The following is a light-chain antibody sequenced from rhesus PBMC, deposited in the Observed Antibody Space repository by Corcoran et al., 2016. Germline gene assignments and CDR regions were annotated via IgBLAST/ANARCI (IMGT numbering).Light chain of an antibody. CDR1: QTISSY. CDR2: GAS. V-gene: IGKV1-44*01. J-gene: IGKJ1*01. CDR3: QQHNSHPWT. Sequence: DIQMTQSPSSLSASVGDRVTITCRASQTISSYLAWYQQKPGKVPKLLIYGASSLESGVPSRFSGSGSWTDFTLTISSLQPEDFATYYCQQHNSHPWTFGQGTKVEIK.